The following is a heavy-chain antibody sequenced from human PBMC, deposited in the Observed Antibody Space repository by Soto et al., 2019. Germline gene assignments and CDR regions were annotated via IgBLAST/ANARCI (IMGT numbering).Heavy chain of an antibody. CDR3: AGGRIVVAGSSAYYGMDV. V-gene: IGHV1-69*01. J-gene: IGHJ6*02. D-gene: IGHD6-19*01. CDR2: ISPVFGVV. Sequence: QVHLLLQSGAEVKKPGSSVKVSCKASGGNPSNSAISWVRQAPGQGLEWMGGISPVFGVVSYAQNFQGRGTITADESTSTAYMELSSLRSEVTAVYFCAGGRIVVAGSSAYYGMDVWGQGTPVTVSS. CDR1: GGNPSNSA.